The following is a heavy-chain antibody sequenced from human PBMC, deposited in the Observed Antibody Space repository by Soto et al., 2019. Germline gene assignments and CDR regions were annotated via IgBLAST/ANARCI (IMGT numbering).Heavy chain of an antibody. D-gene: IGHD6-13*01. CDR3: ARPLAAAGTKYYFDY. Sequence: QVQLVQSGAEVKKPGASVKVSCKASGYTFTSYCISWVRQAPGQGLEWMGWISAYNGNTNYAQKLQGRVTMTTDTSTSPAYMELRSLRSDDTAVYYCARPLAAAGTKYYFDYWGQGTLVTVSS. J-gene: IGHJ4*02. CDR1: GYTFTSYC. CDR2: ISAYNGNT. V-gene: IGHV1-18*01.